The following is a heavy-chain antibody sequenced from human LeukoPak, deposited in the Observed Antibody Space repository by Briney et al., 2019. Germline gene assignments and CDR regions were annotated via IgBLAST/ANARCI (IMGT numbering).Heavy chain of an antibody. CDR2: IYYSGST. V-gene: IGHV4-30-4*08. CDR3: ARVSYDFWSGGFDY. J-gene: IGHJ4*02. Sequence: PSQTLSLTCTVSGGSISSGDYYWSWIRQPPGKGLEWIGYIYYSGSTYYNPSLKSRVTISVDTSKNQFSLKLSSVTAADTAVYYCARVSYDFWSGGFDYWGQGTLVTVSS. CDR1: GGSISSGDYY. D-gene: IGHD3-3*01.